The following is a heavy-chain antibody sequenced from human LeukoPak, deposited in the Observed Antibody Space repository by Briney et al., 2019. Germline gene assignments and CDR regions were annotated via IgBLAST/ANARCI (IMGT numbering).Heavy chain of an antibody. V-gene: IGHV3-7*01. CDR2: IKQDGSEK. Sequence: GGSLRLSCAASGFTFSSYWMSWVRQAPGKGLEWVANIKQDGSEKYYVDSVKGRFTISRDNAKNSLYLQMNSLRAEDTAVYYCARYIVVVVAATGFDCWGQGTLVTVSS. CDR1: GFTFSSYW. CDR3: ARYIVVVVAATGFDC. D-gene: IGHD2-15*01. J-gene: IGHJ4*02.